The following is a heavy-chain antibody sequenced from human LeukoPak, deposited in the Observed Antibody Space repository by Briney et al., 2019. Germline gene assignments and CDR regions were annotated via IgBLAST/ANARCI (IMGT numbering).Heavy chain of an antibody. D-gene: IGHD6-13*01. CDR2: ISNSGGST. Sequence: PGGSLRLSCAASGFTFSTYVMSWVRQTPGKGLEWVSTISNSGGSTYNADSVKGRFTISRDNSKNTLYLQMNSLRAEDTAVYYCAKTGGIAAAHWGQGTLVTVSS. CDR3: AKTGGIAAAH. V-gene: IGHV3-23*01. J-gene: IGHJ4*02. CDR1: GFTFSTYV.